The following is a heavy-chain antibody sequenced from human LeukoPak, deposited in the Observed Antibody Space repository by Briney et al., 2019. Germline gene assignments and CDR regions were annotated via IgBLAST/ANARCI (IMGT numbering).Heavy chain of an antibody. Sequence: PSETLSLTCTVSGGSISSSSYYWGWIRQPPGKGLEWIGSIYYSGSTYYNPSLKSRVTISVDTSKNQFSLKLSSVTAADTAVYYCARLMADDSSAIDYWGQGTLVTVSS. CDR1: GGSISSSSYY. CDR3: ARLMADDSSAIDY. D-gene: IGHD3-22*01. J-gene: IGHJ4*02. CDR2: IYYSGST. V-gene: IGHV4-39*07.